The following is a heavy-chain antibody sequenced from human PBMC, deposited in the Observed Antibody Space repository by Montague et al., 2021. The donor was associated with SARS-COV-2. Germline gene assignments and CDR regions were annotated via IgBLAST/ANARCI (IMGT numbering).Heavy chain of an antibody. V-gene: IGHV4-34*01. J-gene: IGHJ6*02. CDR3: ARGGTVTTFYYYYYGMDV. CDR2: INHSGST. CDR1: GGSFSGYY. D-gene: IGHD4-17*01. Sequence: SETLSLTCAVYGGSFSGYYWSWICQPPGKGLEWIGEINHSGSTNYNPSLKSRVTISVDTSKNQFSLKLSPVTAADTAVYYCARGGTVTTFYYYYYGMDVWGQGTTVTVSS.